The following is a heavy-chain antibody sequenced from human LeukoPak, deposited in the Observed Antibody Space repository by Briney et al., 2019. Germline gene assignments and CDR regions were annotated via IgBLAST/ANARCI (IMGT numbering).Heavy chain of an antibody. CDR2: ISGSGVST. CDR3: AREIGDFDY. CDR1: GFTFSSFA. Sequence: GGSLRLSCAASGFTFSSFAMSWVRQAPGKGLQWVSVISGSGVSTYYADSAKGRFTISRDNSKNTLFLQVNSLRAEDTAVYYCAREIGDFDYWGQGALVTVSS. V-gene: IGHV3-23*01. J-gene: IGHJ4*02.